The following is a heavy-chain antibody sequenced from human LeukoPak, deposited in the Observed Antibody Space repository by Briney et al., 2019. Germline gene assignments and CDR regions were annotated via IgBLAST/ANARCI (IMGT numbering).Heavy chain of an antibody. J-gene: IGHJ5*02. CDR2: IYTSGST. CDR1: GGSISSYY. CDR3: ARDHPRITMVRGEERWFDP. Sequence: SETLSLTCTVSGGSISSYYWSWIRQPAGKGLEWIGRIYTSGSTNYNPSLKSRVTMSVDTSKNQFSLKLSSVTAADTAVYYCARDHPRITMVRGEERWFDPWGQGTLVTVSS. D-gene: IGHD3-10*01. V-gene: IGHV4-4*07.